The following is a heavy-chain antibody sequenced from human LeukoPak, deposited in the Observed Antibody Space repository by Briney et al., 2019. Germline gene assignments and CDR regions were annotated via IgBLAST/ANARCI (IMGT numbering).Heavy chain of an antibody. CDR2: INAGNGDT. Sequence: ASVKVSCKASRYTFNNDAMHWVRQAPGERLEWMGWINAGNGDTKYSQNFQGRVTITRDTSAGTTYMELSSLRTEDTAVYYCARDPGSRSYWSNSGMDVWGQGTTVTVSS. J-gene: IGHJ6*02. D-gene: IGHD3-10*01. V-gene: IGHV1-3*01. CDR3: ARDPGSRSYWSNSGMDV. CDR1: RYTFNNDA.